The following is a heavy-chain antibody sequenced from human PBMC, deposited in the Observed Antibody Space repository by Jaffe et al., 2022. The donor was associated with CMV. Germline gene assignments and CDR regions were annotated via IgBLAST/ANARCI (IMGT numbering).Heavy chain of an antibody. CDR2: ISAYNGNT. CDR1: GYTFTSYG. D-gene: IGHD1-26*01. Sequence: QVQLVQSGAEVKKPGASVKVSCKASGYTFTSYGISWVRQAPGQGLEWMGWISAYNGNTNYAQKLQGRVTMTTDTSTSTAYMELRSLRSDDTAVYYCARDSPNDSGSYWNAFDIWGQGTMVTVSS. J-gene: IGHJ3*02. V-gene: IGHV1-18*04. CDR3: ARDSPNDSGSYWNAFDI.